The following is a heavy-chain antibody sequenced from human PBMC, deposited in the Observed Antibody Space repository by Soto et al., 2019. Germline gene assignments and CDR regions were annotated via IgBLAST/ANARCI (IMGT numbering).Heavy chain of an antibody. CDR3: SPYDFWSGNYYYYGMDV. CDR2: IGGSGAVS. V-gene: IGHV3-23*01. Sequence: EVQLSESGGGLVQPGGSVRLSCAASGFNFGRYAMSWVRQAPGKGLEWVSAIGGSGAVSYYADFAKGRFTISRDNSKNTMYLQMSSLRVEDTAVYWCSPYDFWSGNYYYYGMDVWGQGTKVIVSS. CDR1: GFNFGRYA. J-gene: IGHJ6*02. D-gene: IGHD3-3*01.